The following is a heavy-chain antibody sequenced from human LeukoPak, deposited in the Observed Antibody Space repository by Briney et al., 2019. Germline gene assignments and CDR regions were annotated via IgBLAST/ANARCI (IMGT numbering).Heavy chain of an antibody. CDR1: GFTFSTYW. D-gene: IGHD6-19*01. Sequence: SGGSLRLSCAASGFTFSTYWMSWVRQAPGKGLEWVANIQQDGSEKYYVDSVKGRFTISRDNAKNSLYLQMNSLRAEDMALYYCAKDGTVAGTLGRYYYYMDVWGKGTTVTVSS. CDR3: AKDGTVAGTLGRYYYYMDV. J-gene: IGHJ6*03. CDR2: IQQDGSEK. V-gene: IGHV3-7*03.